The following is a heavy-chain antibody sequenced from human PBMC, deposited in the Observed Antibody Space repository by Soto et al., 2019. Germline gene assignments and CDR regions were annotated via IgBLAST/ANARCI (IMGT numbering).Heavy chain of an antibody. CDR2: IKSKTDGGTT. CDR1: GFTFSNAW. Sequence: EVQLVESGGGLVKPGGSLRLSCAASGFTFSNAWMSWVRQAPGKGLEWVGRIKSKTDGGTTDYAAPVKGRFTISRDDSKNTLYLQMNSLKTEDTAVYFCTTDPSDGYSGYDGALAAGGFDYWGQGTLVTVSS. CDR3: TTDPSDGYSGYDGALAAGGFDY. D-gene: IGHD5-12*01. V-gene: IGHV3-15*01. J-gene: IGHJ4*02.